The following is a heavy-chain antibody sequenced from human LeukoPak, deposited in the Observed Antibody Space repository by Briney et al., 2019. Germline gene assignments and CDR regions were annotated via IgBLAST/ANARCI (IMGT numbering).Heavy chain of an antibody. V-gene: IGHV1-18*01. D-gene: IGHD2-2*01. CDR1: GYTFSNFG. Sequence: GASVKVSCKASGYTFSNFGINWVRQAPGQGLEWMGWISGNNDNPNYGQKFQGRFTVTTDSSTNTAYMELRNLRLDDTAVYYCARDGTSTDDYWGQGTLVTV. J-gene: IGHJ4*02. CDR3: ARDGTSTDDY. CDR2: ISGNNDNP.